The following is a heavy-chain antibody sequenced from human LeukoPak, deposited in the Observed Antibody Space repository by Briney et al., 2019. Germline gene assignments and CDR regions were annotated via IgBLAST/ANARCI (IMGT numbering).Heavy chain of an antibody. V-gene: IGHV3-74*01. CDR3: ARRVGSSESSYYFDY. D-gene: IGHD3-22*01. Sequence: AGGSLRLSCAASGFTFNIYWMHWVRHAPGKGLVWVSLISSDGSITSYADSVKGRFTISRDNAKNTVYLQMNSLRVEDTAVYYCARRVGSSESSYYFDYWGQGTLVTVSS. CDR2: ISSDGSIT. CDR1: GFTFNIYW. J-gene: IGHJ4*02.